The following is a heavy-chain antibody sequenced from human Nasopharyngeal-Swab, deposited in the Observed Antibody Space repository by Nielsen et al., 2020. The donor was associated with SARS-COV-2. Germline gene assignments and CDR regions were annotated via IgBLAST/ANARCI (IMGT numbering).Heavy chain of an antibody. D-gene: IGHD2-2*01. CDR2: ISGSGGST. CDR3: AKRPYCGSNSCYYYFDY. Sequence: GRSLRPSCAVSRPTFTSYAMSWVRQGPGKGLEWVSAISGSGGSTYYADSVKGRFTISRDNSKNTLYLQMNSLRAEDTAVYYCAKRPYCGSNSCYYYFDYWGQGTLVTVSS. J-gene: IGHJ4*02. CDR1: RPTFTSYA. V-gene: IGHV3-23*01.